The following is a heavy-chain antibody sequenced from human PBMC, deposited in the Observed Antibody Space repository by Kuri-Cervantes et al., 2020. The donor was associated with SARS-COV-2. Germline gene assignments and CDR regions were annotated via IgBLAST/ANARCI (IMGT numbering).Heavy chain of an antibody. CDR2: INHSGST. Sequence: SETLSLTCAVYGGSFSGYYWSWIRQPPGKGLEWIGEINHSGSTNYNPSLKSRVTISVDTSKNQFSLKLSSVTAADTAVYYCATPTTYGLDYYGMDVWGQGTTVTVSS. J-gene: IGHJ6*02. D-gene: IGHD1-14*01. CDR3: ATPTTYGLDYYGMDV. V-gene: IGHV4-34*01. CDR1: GGSFSGYY.